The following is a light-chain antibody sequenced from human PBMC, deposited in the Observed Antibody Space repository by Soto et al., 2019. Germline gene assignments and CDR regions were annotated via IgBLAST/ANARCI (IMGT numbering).Light chain of an antibody. CDR2: DAS. CDR1: QSVSSY. V-gene: IGKV3-11*01. CDR3: QQRSNWPPRYT. J-gene: IGKJ2*01. Sequence: EIVLTQSRATLSLSPGARATLSCRASQSVSSYLDWYQQKPGQAPRLLIYDASNRATGIPARFSGSGSGTDFTLTISSLEPEDFAVYYCQQRSNWPPRYTFGQGTKLEIK.